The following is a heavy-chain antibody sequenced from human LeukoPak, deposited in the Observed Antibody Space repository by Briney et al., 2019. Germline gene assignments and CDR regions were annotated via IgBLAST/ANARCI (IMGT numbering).Heavy chain of an antibody. D-gene: IGHD3-3*01. CDR2: INHSGST. CDR3: ARGLYYDFWSGYYREKNFDY. J-gene: IGHJ4*02. CDR1: GGPFSGYY. V-gene: IGHV4-34*01. Sequence: SSETLSLTCAVYGGPFSGYYWSWIRQPPGKGLEWIGEINHSGSTNYNPSLKSRVTISVDTSKNQFSLKLSSVTAADTAVYYCARGLYYDFWSGYYREKNFDYWGQGTLVTVSS.